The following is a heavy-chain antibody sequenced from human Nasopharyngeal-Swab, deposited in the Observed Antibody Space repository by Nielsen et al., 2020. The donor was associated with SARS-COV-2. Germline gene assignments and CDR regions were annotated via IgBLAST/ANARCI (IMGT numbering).Heavy chain of an antibody. V-gene: IGHV3-30*18. J-gene: IGHJ4*02. Sequence: GESLKISCAASGFTFSSYGMHWVRQAPGKGLEWVAVISYDGSNKYYADSVKGRFTISRDNSKNTLYLQMNSLRAEETAVYYCAKLATVTTSGVASADFDYWGQGTLVTVSS. CDR1: GFTFSSYG. D-gene: IGHD4-17*01. CDR3: AKLATVTTSGVASADFDY. CDR2: ISYDGSNK.